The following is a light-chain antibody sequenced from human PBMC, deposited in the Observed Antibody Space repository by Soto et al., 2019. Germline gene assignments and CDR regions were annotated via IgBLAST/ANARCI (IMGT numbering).Light chain of an antibody. J-gene: IGKJ3*01. CDR2: GTS. Sequence: IVLTQSPGTLSLSPGERATLTCRASQTITSFYLAWYQQKPGQAPRLLIYGTSTRATGIPDRFSGSGSGTEFTLPIRKLEPEVFAVYYCQQFGGSPPRFTFGPGTKVEVK. CDR3: QQFGGSPPRFT. CDR1: QTITSFY. V-gene: IGKV3-20*01.